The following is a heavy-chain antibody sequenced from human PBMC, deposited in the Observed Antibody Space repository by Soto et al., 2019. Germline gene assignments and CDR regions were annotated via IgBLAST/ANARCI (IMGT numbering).Heavy chain of an antibody. Sequence: SVKVSCKSSGGTFSSFAFNWVRQAPGQGLEWIGGIIPIFGSANYAQRFQGRVTITADESTSTAYMELKSLRSEDTAVYYCARGYTHMDIDYWGQGTLVTVSS. CDR2: IIPIFGSA. J-gene: IGHJ4*02. CDR1: GGTFSSFA. D-gene: IGHD1-26*01. CDR3: ARGYTHMDIDY. V-gene: IGHV1-69*13.